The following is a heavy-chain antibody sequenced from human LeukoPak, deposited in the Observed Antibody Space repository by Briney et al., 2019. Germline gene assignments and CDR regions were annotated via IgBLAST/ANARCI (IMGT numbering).Heavy chain of an antibody. CDR3: PSGSGWRFDP. CDR2: IHYGGGT. J-gene: IGHJ5*02. CDR1: GGYISGHY. Sequence: PSETLSLTCTVFGGYISGHYCSWIRQPPRKGLEWIGYIHYGGGTNYNPSLNSRVTISVDTSKNQFSLPLGSVTAADPAVYYFPSGSGWRFDPWGQGTLVTVSS. D-gene: IGHD3-10*01. V-gene: IGHV4-59*08.